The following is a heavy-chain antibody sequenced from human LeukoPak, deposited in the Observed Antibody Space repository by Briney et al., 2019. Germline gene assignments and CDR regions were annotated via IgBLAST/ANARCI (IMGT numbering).Heavy chain of an antibody. J-gene: IGHJ6*03. V-gene: IGHV4-34*01. D-gene: IGHD2-15*01. CDR3: ARARRGYCSGGSCYGYYYYYMDV. CDR2: INHSGST. CDR1: GGSFSGYY. Sequence: SETLSLTCAVYGGSFSGYYWSWIRQPPGKGLEWIGEINHSGSTNYNPSLKGRVTISVDTSKNQFSLKLSSVTAADTAVYYCARARRGYCSGGSCYGYYYYYMDVWGKGTTVTVSS.